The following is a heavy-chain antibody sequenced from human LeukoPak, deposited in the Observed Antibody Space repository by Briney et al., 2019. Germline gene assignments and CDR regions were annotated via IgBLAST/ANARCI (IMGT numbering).Heavy chain of an antibody. CDR1: GFTFSSYA. V-gene: IGHV3-23*01. J-gene: IGHJ4*02. CDR3: ARDYHDSSGSYGVDY. CDR2: ISGSGGTT. D-gene: IGHD3-22*01. Sequence: SGGSLRLSCAASGFTFSSYALSWVRQAPGKGLEWVSVISGSGGTTHYADSVKGRFTISRDNSKNTLYLQMNSLRAEDTAVYYCARDYHDSSGSYGVDYWGQGTLVTVSS.